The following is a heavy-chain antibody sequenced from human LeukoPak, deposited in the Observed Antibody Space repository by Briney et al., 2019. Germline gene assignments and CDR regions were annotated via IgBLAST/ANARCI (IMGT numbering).Heavy chain of an antibody. V-gene: IGHV3-23*01. CDR1: GFTFTTYA. J-gene: IGHJ4*02. CDR2: MSGSGGST. Sequence: GGSLRLSCAASGFTFTTYAMSWVRQAPGKGLEWVSGMSGSGGSTYYADSVKGRFTISRDNSKNTLYLQMNSLRAEDTAVYYCAKDPPGGNPPYYFDYWGQGTLVTVSS. CDR3: AKDPPGGNPPYYFDY. D-gene: IGHD4-23*01.